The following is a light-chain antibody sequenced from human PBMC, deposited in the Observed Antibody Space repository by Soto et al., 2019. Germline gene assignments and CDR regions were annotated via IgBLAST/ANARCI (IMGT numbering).Light chain of an antibody. CDR2: GAS. CDR1: QSISDT. V-gene: IGKV3-15*01. Sequence: VMTQSPATLSVSPGGRATLSCRASQSISDTLAWYQQRPGQAPRLLINGASTRATGFPARFSGSGSGTDFTLTISSLQSEDFAAYYCQQYCRSLPITFGQGTRLDI. J-gene: IGKJ5*01. CDR3: QQYCRSLPIT.